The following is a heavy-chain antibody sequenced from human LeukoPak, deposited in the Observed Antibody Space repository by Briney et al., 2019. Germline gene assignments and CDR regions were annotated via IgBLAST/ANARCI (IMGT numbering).Heavy chain of an antibody. CDR1: GFTFSSYA. V-gene: IGHV3-30*04. CDR2: ISYDGSNK. Sequence: GGSLRLSCAASGFTFSSYAMHWVRQAPGKGLEWVAVISYDGSNKYYADSVKGRFTISRDNSKNTLYLQMNSLRAEDMAVYYCARTDRGYSYGYLDYWGQGTLVTVSS. J-gene: IGHJ4*02. CDR3: ARTDRGYSYGYLDY. D-gene: IGHD5-18*01.